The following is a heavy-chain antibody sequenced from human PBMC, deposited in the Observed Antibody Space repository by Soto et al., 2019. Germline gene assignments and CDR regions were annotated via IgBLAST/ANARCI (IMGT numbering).Heavy chain of an antibody. CDR3: ATGRNTVTTRYYYYGMDV. D-gene: IGHD4-17*01. V-gene: IGHV1-24*01. J-gene: IGHJ6*02. CDR2: FDPEDGET. CDR1: GYTLTELS. Sequence: ASVKVSCKGSGYTLTELSMHWVRQAPGKGLEWMGGFDPEDGETIYAQKFQGRVTMTEDTSTDTAYMELSSLRSEDTAVYYCATGRNTVTTRYYYYGMDVWGQGTTVTVSS.